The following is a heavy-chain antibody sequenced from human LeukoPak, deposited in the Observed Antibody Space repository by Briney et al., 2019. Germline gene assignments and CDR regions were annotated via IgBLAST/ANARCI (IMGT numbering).Heavy chain of an antibody. Sequence: KSSQTLSLTCTVSGGSISSGSYYWRWIRQPAGKGLEWIGRISTSGSTNYNPSRKSRITISVDTSKNQFSLKLSSVTAADTAVYYCARDDPYYYYYMDVWGKGTTVTVSS. CDR1: GGSISSGSYY. CDR3: ARDDPYYYYYMDV. V-gene: IGHV4-61*02. CDR2: ISTSGST. J-gene: IGHJ6*03.